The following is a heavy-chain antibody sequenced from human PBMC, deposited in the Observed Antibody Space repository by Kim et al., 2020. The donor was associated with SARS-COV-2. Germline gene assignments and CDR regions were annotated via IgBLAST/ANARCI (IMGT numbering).Heavy chain of an antibody. Sequence: GGSLRLSCAASGFTFSSYGMHWVRQAPGKGLEWVAVISYDGSNKYYADSVKGRFTISRDNSKNTLYLQMNSLRAEDTAVYYCAKDLLQSGSYGGPGWGQGTLVTVSS. CDR3: AKDLLQSGSYGGPG. CDR2: ISYDGSNK. V-gene: IGHV3-30*18. J-gene: IGHJ4*02. D-gene: IGHD1-26*01. CDR1: GFTFSSYG.